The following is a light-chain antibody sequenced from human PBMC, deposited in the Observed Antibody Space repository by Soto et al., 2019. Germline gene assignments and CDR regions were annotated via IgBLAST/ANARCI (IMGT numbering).Light chain of an antibody. J-gene: IGKJ2*01. Sequence: DIVMTQSPDSLAVSLGERATINCKSSQSVLYSSNNKNYLAWYQQKPGQPPKLLIYWASTRESGVPDRFSGSGSGTDFTLTLSRLQAEDVAVYYCQQYYSTSYTFGQATKVDI. CDR1: QSVLYSSNNKNY. CDR2: WAS. V-gene: IGKV4-1*01. CDR3: QQYYSTSYT.